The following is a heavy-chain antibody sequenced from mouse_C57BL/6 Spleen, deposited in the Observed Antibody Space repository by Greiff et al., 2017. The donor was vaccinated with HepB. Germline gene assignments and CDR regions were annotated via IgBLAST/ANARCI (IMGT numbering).Heavy chain of an antibody. CDR2: IYPSDSET. V-gene: IGHV1-61*01. CDR1: GYTFTSYW. J-gene: IGHJ4*01. CDR3: ARSDDYDSAMDY. Sequence: QVQLQQPGAELVRPGSSVKLSCKASGYTFTSYWMDWVKQRPGQGLEWIGNIYPSDSETHYNQKFKDKATLNVDKSSSTAYMQLSSLTSEDSAVYYCARSDDYDSAMDYWGQGTSVTVSS. D-gene: IGHD2-4*01.